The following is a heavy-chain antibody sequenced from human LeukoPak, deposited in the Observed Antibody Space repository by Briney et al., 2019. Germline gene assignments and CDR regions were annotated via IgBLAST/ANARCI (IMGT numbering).Heavy chain of an antibody. V-gene: IGHV4-61*02. CDR1: GGSISSGSYY. Sequence: SETLSLTCTASGGSISSGSYYWSWIRQPAGKGLEWIGRIYPSGSTNYKPSLKSRVTISVDTSKNQFSLKLSSVTAADTAVYYCARGGYYGSGNDFRFDPWGQGTLVTVSS. CDR2: IYPSGST. CDR3: ARGGYYGSGNDFRFDP. D-gene: IGHD3-10*01. J-gene: IGHJ5*02.